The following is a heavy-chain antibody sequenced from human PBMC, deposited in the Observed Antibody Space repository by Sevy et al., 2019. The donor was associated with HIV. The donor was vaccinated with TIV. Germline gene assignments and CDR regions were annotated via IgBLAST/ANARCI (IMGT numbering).Heavy chain of an antibody. Sequence: ATVKVSCKASGYTFTSYGISWVRQAPGQGLEWMGWISAYNGNTNYAQKLQGRVTMSTDTSTSTAYMELRSLRSDDTAVYYCARSAQVSAAPFYGYWGQGTMVRVSS. CDR1: GYTFTSYG. CDR3: ARSAQVSAAPFYGY. CDR2: ISAYNGNT. V-gene: IGHV1-18*01. D-gene: IGHD2-2*01. J-gene: IGHJ4*02.